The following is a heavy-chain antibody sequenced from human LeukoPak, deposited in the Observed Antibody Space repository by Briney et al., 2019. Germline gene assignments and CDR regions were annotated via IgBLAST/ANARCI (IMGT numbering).Heavy chain of an antibody. J-gene: IGHJ4*02. CDR1: GFTFDDYS. V-gene: IGHV3-23*01. D-gene: IGHD3-9*01. CDR2: ISGSGGST. CDR3: AKARYYDISTGYAYFDY. Sequence: GGSLRLSCAASGFTFDDYSMSWVRQAPGKGLEWVSAISGSGGSTYYADSVKGRFTISRDNSKNTLYLQMNSLRAEDTAVYYCAKARYYDISTGYAYFDYWGQGTLVTVSS.